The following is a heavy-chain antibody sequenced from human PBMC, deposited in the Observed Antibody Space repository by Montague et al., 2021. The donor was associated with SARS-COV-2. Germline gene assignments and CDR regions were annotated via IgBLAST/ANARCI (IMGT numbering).Heavy chain of an antibody. Sequence: SETLSLTCTVSGYSINSNYYWGWIRQPPGKGLEWIGCSYHSGTTXYHPSLKSRVTISLDTSNNHFFLKVTTVTAANTAVYYCARAPYCGPEKPYQFDDWGRGTLVTVSS. CDR1: GYSINSNYY. V-gene: IGHV4-38-2*02. CDR3: ARAPYCGPEKPYQFDD. CDR2: SYHSGTT. J-gene: IGHJ4*02. D-gene: IGHD3-10*01.